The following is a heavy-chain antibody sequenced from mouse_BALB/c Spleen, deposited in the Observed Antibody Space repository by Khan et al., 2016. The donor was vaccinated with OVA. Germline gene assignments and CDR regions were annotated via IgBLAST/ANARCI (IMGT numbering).Heavy chain of an antibody. J-gene: IGHJ3*01. CDR3: ARGYFGNYEFVY. CDR1: GYTFTSYW. D-gene: IGHD2-1*01. CDR2: IFPGTDTT. Sequence: QVQLKQSGAELVKPGASVKLSCKTSGYTFTSYWIQWVKQRPGQGLGWIGQIFPGTDTTYYNENFKGMATLTVDTSSSTAYMHLSSLTSEDSAVYFCARGYFGNYEFVYWGRGTLVTVSP. V-gene: IGHV1S132*01.